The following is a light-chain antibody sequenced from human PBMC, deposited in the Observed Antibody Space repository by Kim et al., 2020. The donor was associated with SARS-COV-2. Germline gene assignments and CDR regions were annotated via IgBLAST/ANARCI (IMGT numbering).Light chain of an antibody. V-gene: IGKV1-5*01. CDR1: QSINTR. CDR2: DAS. CDR3: QQYYTYST. J-gene: IGKJ1*01. Sequence: DIQMTQSPSTLSASVGDRVTITCRASQSINTRLTWYLQKSGKAPNLLIFDASSMRSGVPSRFSGSGTETEFTLTINSLQSDDFATYYCQQYYTYSTFGQGTIVDIK.